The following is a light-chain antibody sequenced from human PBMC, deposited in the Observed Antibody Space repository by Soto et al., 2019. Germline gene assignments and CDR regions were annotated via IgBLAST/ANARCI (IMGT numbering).Light chain of an antibody. V-gene: IGLV2-14*01. J-gene: IGLJ2*01. CDR3: RSYTSSSTPVV. CDR2: EVS. Sequence: QSVLTQPASVSGSPGQSITISCTGTSSDVGGYNYVSWYQQHPGKAPKLMIYEVSNRPSGVSNRFSGSKSGNTASLTISGLQAEDEADYYCRSYTSSSTPVVFGGGTTLTVL. CDR1: SSDVGGYNY.